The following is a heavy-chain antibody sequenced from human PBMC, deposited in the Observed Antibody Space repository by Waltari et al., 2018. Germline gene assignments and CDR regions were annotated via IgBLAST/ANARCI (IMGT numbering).Heavy chain of an antibody. Sequence: EVQLVESGGGLVQPGGSLRLSCAASGFTFSSYSMNWVRQAPGKGLEWVSYISSSSSTIYYADSVKGRFTISRDNAKNSLYLQMNSLRAEDTAVYYCARDYPVAGCDYWGQGTLVTVSS. CDR1: GFTFSSYS. J-gene: IGHJ4*02. D-gene: IGHD6-19*01. CDR2: ISSSSSTI. V-gene: IGHV3-48*01. CDR3: ARDYPVAGCDY.